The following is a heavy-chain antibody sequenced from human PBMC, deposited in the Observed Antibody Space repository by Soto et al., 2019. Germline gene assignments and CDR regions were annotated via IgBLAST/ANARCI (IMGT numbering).Heavy chain of an antibody. V-gene: IGHV3-48*03. D-gene: IGHD2-21*02. CDR2: ISSSGSSI. Sequence: GGSLRLSCAASGFTFSSYEMNWVRQAPGKGLEWVSYISSSGSSIGYADAVKGRFSVSRDNAKNSLYLQMNSLRAEDTAVYYCAREKAYCGGDCNDYWRQGTLVTVSS. J-gene: IGHJ4*02. CDR1: GFTFSSYE. CDR3: AREKAYCGGDCNDY.